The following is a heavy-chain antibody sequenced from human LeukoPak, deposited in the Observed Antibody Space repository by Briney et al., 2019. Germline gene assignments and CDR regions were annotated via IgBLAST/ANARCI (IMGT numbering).Heavy chain of an antibody. D-gene: IGHD6-13*01. J-gene: IGHJ4*02. CDR1: GGSISGYY. Sequence: PSETLSLTCTVSGGSISGYYWSWIRQPPGKGLEWIGEINHSGSTNYKPSLKSRVTVSVDTSKNQFSLKLSSVTAADTAVYYCAAADPGRYFDYWGQGTLVTVSS. CDR3: AAADPGRYFDY. V-gene: IGHV4-34*01. CDR2: INHSGST.